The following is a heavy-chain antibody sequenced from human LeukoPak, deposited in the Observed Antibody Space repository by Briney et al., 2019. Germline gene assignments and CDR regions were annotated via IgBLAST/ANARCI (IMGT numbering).Heavy chain of an antibody. CDR3: ARSHYYDSSGYSSNWFDP. Sequence: SETLSLTCAVYGGSFSGYYWSWICQPPGKGLEWIGEINHSGSTNYNPSLKSRVTISVDTSKNRFSLKLSSVTAADTAVYYCARSHYYDSSGYSSNWFDPWGQGTLVTVSS. D-gene: IGHD3-22*01. V-gene: IGHV4-34*01. J-gene: IGHJ5*02. CDR2: INHSGST. CDR1: GGSFSGYY.